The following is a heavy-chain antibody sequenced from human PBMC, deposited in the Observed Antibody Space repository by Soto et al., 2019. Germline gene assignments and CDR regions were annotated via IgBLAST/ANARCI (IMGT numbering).Heavy chain of an antibody. CDR2: INHSGST. Sequence: SETLSLTCAVYGGSFSGYYWSWIRQPPGKGLEWIGEINHSGSTNYNPSLKSRVTISVDTSKNQFSLKLSSVTAADTAVYYCARAHTYYYGSGRTGGIDYWGQGTLVTVSS. CDR1: GGSFSGYY. CDR3: ARAHTYYYGSGRTGGIDY. D-gene: IGHD3-10*01. V-gene: IGHV4-34*01. J-gene: IGHJ4*02.